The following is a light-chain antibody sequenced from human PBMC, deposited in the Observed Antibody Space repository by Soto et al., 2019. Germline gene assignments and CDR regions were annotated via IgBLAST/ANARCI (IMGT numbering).Light chain of an antibody. CDR1: TSDFGGYNY. Sequence: QSALTQPPSASGSPGQSVTISCTGTTSDFGGYNYVSWYQQHPGKAPKLMIYEVSKRPSGVPDRFSGSKSGNTASLTVSGLQAEDEADYYCSSYAGSPLCVFGTGTKVTVL. V-gene: IGLV2-8*01. CDR2: EVS. J-gene: IGLJ1*01. CDR3: SSYAGSPLCV.